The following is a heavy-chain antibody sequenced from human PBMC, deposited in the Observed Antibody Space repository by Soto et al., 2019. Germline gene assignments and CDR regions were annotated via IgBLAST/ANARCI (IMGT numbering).Heavy chain of an antibody. D-gene: IGHD3-10*01. CDR1: GYTFTSYT. Sequence: QVQLVQSGAEVKKPGASVKVSCKASGYTFTSYTLHWVRQAPGQRLEWMGWINTGNGNTKYSQKFQGRVTITRDTSXSXSYMELSRMRSEDTAVYYCARGDTMVRGLISDYFDYWGQGTLVTVSS. V-gene: IGHV1-3*04. CDR2: INTGNGNT. CDR3: ARGDTMVRGLISDYFDY. J-gene: IGHJ4*02.